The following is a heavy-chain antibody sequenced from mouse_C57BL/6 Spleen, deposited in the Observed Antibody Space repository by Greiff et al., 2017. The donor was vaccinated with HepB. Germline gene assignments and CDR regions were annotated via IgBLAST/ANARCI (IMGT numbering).Heavy chain of an antibody. CDR3: ARDPLITTVVPYYFDY. CDR2: ISYDGSN. Sequence: EVQLQESGPGLVKPSQSLSLTCSVTGYSITSGYYWNWIRQFPGNKLEWMGYISYDGSNNYNPSLKNRISITRDTSKNQFFLKLNSVTTEDTATYYCARDPLITTVVPYYFDYWGQGTTLTVSS. V-gene: IGHV3-6*01. J-gene: IGHJ2*01. D-gene: IGHD1-1*01. CDR1: GYSITSGYY.